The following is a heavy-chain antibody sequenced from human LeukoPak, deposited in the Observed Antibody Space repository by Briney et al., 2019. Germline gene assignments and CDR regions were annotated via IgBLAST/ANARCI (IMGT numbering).Heavy chain of an antibody. CDR2: ISWDGGST. CDR3: ALNDYGGNSVDY. V-gene: IGHV3-43D*03. D-gene: IGHD4-23*01. CDR1: GFTFDDYA. J-gene: IGHJ4*02. Sequence: GGSLRLSCAASGFTFDDYAMHWVRQAPGKGLEWVSLISWDGGSTYYADSVKGRFTISRDNSKNSLYLQMNSLRSEDTAVYYCALNDYGGNSVDYWGQGTLVTVSS.